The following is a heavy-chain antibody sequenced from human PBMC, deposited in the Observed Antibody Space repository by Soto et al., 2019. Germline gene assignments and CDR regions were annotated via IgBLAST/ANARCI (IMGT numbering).Heavy chain of an antibody. J-gene: IGHJ4*02. CDR1: GYTFTAYG. CDR3: ARDPPETPSDY. Sequence: QVQLVQSGADVKNPGASVRVSCKASGYTFTAYGITWVRQAPGQGLEWMGWISAKNGDTNLAQKFRGRVTLTTDTATGTAYMDLRSLTPDYTAVYYCARDPPETPSDYWGQGTLVTVSS. V-gene: IGHV1-18*01. CDR2: ISAKNGDT.